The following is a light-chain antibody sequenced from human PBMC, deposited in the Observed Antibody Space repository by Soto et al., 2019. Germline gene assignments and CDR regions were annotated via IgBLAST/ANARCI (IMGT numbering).Light chain of an antibody. J-gene: IGKJ1*01. Sequence: DIVMTQSPDSLAVSLGERATINCKSSQSVLYSSNNKNYLAWYEQKPGQPPKLLIYWASTRESGVPDRVSGSGSGTDFTLTISSLQAEDVAVYYCQQYYISPPTFGQGTKVEIK. CDR1: QSVLYSSNNKNY. CDR3: QQYYISPPT. V-gene: IGKV4-1*01. CDR2: WAS.